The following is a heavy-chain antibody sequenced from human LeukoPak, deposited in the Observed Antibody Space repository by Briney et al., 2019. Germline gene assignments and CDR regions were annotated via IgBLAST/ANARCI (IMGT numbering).Heavy chain of an antibody. V-gene: IGHV4-59*01. J-gene: IGHJ6*03. CDR1: DGSISSYY. CDR3: VTSSSSTVHYYYYYMDV. Sequence: MASETLSLTCTVSDGSISSYYWSWIRQPPGKGLEWIGYIYYSGSTNYNPSLKSRVTISVDTSKNQFSLKLSSVTAADTAVYYCVTSSSSTVHYYYYYMDVWGKGTTVTVSS. CDR2: IYYSGST. D-gene: IGHD6-6*01.